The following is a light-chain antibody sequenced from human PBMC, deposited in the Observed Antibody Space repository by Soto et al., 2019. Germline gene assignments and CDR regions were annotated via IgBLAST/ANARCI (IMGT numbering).Light chain of an antibody. CDR2: GAY. CDR3: QQYGSATLYT. CDR1: QSIDSTY. V-gene: IGKV3-20*01. J-gene: IGKJ2*01. Sequence: EVVLTQSPGTLSLSPGERATLSCRASQSIDSTYLAWYQQRPGQAPRLLIYGAYRRATGIPDRFSGSGSGTDFTLTISRLEPEDFVVYYCQQYGSATLYTFGQGTKLEIK.